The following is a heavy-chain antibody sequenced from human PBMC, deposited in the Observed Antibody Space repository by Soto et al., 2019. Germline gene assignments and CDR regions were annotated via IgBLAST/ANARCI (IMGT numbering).Heavy chain of an antibody. CDR1: GFTFSSYA. D-gene: IGHD6-6*01. CDR2: ISYDGSNK. CDR3: ARDNISSSNLDY. J-gene: IGHJ4*02. Sequence: QVQLVESGGGVVQPGRSLRLSCAASGFTFSSYAMHWVRQAPGKGLEWVAVISYDGSNKYYADSVKGRFTISRDNSKNTLYLQMNSLRAEDTAVYYCARDNISSSNLDYWGQGTMVTVSS. V-gene: IGHV3-30-3*01.